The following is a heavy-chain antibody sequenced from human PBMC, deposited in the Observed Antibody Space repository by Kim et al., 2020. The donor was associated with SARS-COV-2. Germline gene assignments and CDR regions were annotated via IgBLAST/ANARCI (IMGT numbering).Heavy chain of an antibody. CDR2: IRSKTNYYAT. J-gene: IGHJ3*02. CDR1: GVSFSDSA. CDR3: ARGPPYSGGYWDAFDI. V-gene: IGHV3-73*01. D-gene: IGHD1-26*01. Sequence: GGSLRLSCAASGVSFSDSAIHWVRQASGKGLEWVGRIRSKTNYYATVYAASVEGRFTISRDDSKNTAYLLMNSLKTEDTVIYFCARGPPYSGGYWDAFDIWGQGTMVTVSS.